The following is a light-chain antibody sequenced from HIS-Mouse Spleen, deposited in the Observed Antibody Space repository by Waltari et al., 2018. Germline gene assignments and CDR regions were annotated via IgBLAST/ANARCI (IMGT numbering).Light chain of an antibody. CDR2: EGS. Sequence: QSALTQPASVSGSPGQSITISCTGTSSDVGSYNLVSWYQQHPGKAPKLMIYEGSKRPSGVSKRFCGSKSGNTAYLTISGLQAEDEADYYCCSYAGSSTWVFGGGTKLTVL. CDR3: CSYAGSSTWV. J-gene: IGLJ3*02. CDR1: SSDVGSYNL. V-gene: IGLV2-23*01.